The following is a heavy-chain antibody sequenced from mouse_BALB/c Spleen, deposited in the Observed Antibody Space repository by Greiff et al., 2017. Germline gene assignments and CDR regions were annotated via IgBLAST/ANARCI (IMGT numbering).Heavy chain of an antibody. CDR1: GYSITSDYA. CDR2: ISYSGST. V-gene: IGHV3-2*02. Sequence: VQLQQSGPGLVKPSQSLSLTCTVTGYSITSDYAWNWIRQFPGNTLEWMGYISYSGSTSYNPSLKSRISITRDTSKNQFFLQLNSVTTEDTATYYCARWSYGAQYAMDYRGQGTSVTVSS. J-gene: IGHJ4*01. CDR3: ARWSYGAQYAMDY. D-gene: IGHD1-1*01.